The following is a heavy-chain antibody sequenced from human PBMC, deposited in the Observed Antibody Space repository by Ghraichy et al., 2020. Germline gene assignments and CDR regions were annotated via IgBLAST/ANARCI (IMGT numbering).Heavy chain of an antibody. V-gene: IGHV3-7*03. Sequence: GGSLKLSCAASGFTFTGYWMSWVHQAPGKGLEWVANIKEDGSQMFYVDSVKGRFTISRDNAKNSLDLQMNSLRVEDTAMYYCASSILGGQGTLVTVSS. CDR2: IKEDGSQM. D-gene: IGHD3-3*01. CDR1: GFTFTGYW. J-gene: IGHJ4*02. CDR3: ASSIL.